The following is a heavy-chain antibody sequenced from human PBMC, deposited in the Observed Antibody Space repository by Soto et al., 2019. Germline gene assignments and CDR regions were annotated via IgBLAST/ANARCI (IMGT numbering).Heavy chain of an antibody. V-gene: IGHV4-31*02. J-gene: IGHJ6*01. CDR2: IYYSGST. CDR3: AGGFTVVTAVSVYGMDV. Sequence: QHPGKGREWIGYIYYSGSTYYNPSLKSRVTISVDTSKNQFSLKLSSVTDADTAVYYSAGGFTVVTAVSVYGMDVW. D-gene: IGHD2-15*01.